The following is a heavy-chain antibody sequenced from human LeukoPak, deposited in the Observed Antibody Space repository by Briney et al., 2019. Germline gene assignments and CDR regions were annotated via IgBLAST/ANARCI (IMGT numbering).Heavy chain of an antibody. CDR2: IYHSGST. CDR3: ARYDYGDPEYFQH. V-gene: IGHV4-30-2*01. J-gene: IGHJ1*01. D-gene: IGHD4-17*01. Sequence: PSQTLSLTCTVSGGSISSGGYYWSWIRQPPGKGLEWIGYIYHSGSTYYNPSLKSRVTISVDRSKNQFSLKPSSVTAADTAVYYCARYDYGDPEYFQHWARAPWSPSPQ. CDR1: GGSISSGGYY.